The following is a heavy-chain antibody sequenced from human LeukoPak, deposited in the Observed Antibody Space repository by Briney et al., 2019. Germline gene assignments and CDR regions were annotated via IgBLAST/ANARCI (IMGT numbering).Heavy chain of an antibody. CDR1: GGSISSYY. CDR3: ARYRDCSSTSCSPGMDV. V-gene: IGHV4-59*01. Sequence: SPSETLSLTCTVSGGSISSYYWSWIRQPPGKGLEWIGYIYYSGSTNYNPSLKSRVTISVDTSKNQFSLKLSSVTAADTAVYYCARYRDCSSTSCSPGMDVWGQGTTVTVSS. CDR2: IYYSGST. J-gene: IGHJ6*02. D-gene: IGHD2-2*01.